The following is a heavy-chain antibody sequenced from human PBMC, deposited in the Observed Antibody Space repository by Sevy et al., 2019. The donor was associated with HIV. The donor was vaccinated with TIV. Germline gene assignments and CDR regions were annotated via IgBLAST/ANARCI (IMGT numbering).Heavy chain of an antibody. V-gene: IGHV3-48*03. CDR2: ISNGGRTI. Sequence: GGSLRLSCAASGFTFSSYEMNWVRQAPGKGLEWVSSISNGGRTIYYSDSVKGRFTISRDNAKNSLYLQMNSLRVEDTAVYYCARELPPSATTVAHFDYWGRGTLVTVSS. J-gene: IGHJ4*02. CDR1: GFTFSSYE. D-gene: IGHD4-17*01. CDR3: ARELPPSATTVAHFDY.